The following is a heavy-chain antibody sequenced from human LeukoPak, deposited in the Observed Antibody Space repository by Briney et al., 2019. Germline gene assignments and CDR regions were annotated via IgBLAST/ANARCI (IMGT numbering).Heavy chain of an antibody. CDR2: INHSGST. CDR3: ARGRGYSSSWYVPSDFDY. J-gene: IGHJ4*02. V-gene: IGHV4-34*01. D-gene: IGHD6-13*01. Sequence: SETLSLTCAVYGGSFSGYYWSWIRQPPGKGLEWIGEINHSGSTNHNPSLKSRVTISVDTSKNQFSLKLSSVTAADTAVYYCARGRGYSSSWYVPSDFDYWGQGTLVTVSS. CDR1: GGSFSGYY.